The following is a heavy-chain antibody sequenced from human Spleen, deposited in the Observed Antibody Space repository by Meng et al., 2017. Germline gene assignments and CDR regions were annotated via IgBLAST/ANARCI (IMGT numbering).Heavy chain of an antibody. J-gene: IGHJ4*02. V-gene: IGHV4-38-2*02. Sequence: SETLSLTCTVFAYSISSGYYWAWIRQPPGKGLEWIGSIYRSGSTYYTSSLKSRVPISVDTSKNQFSLNLSSVTATDTAVYYCARRYTSDWYYFDYWGQGTLVTVSS. D-gene: IGHD6-19*01. CDR3: ARRYTSDWYYFDY. CDR2: IYRSGST. CDR1: AYSISSGYY.